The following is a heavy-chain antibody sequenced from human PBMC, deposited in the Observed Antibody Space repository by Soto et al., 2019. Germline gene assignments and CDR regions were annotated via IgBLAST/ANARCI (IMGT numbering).Heavy chain of an antibody. CDR1: GGSISSYY. J-gene: IGHJ4*02. D-gene: IGHD3-22*01. V-gene: IGHV4-59*01. Sequence: QVQLQESGPGLAKPSETLSLTCTVSGGSISSYYWSWIRQPPGKGLEWIGYIYYSGSTNYNPSLKSRVTISVDTSKNQFSLKLSSVTAADTAVYYCTTYYYDSSGYPRFDYWGQGTLVTVSS. CDR2: IYYSGST. CDR3: TTYYYDSSGYPRFDY.